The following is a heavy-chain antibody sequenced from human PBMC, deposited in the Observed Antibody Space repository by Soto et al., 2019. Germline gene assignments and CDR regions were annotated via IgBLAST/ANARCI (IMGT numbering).Heavy chain of an antibody. CDR1: GYTFTGYY. CDR3: ARDSGITVVRGADAFDI. Sequence: ASVKVSCKASGYTFTGYYMHWVRQAPGQGLEWMGWINPSSGGTNYAQKFQGWVTMTRDTSISTAYMELSRLRSDDTAVYYCARDSGITVVRGADAFDIWGQGTMVTVSS. D-gene: IGHD3-10*01. V-gene: IGHV1-2*04. CDR2: INPSSGGT. J-gene: IGHJ3*02.